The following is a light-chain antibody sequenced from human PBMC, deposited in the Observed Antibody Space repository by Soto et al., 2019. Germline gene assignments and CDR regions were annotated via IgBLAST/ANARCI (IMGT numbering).Light chain of an antibody. CDR1: QSISSW. V-gene: IGKV1-5*01. Sequence: DIQMTQPPSSLSASVGDRVSITCRASQSISSWLDWYQQKPGKAPKLLIFDAFSLESGVPSRFSGSGSGTEFTLTISGLLPEDFATYYCQQYNSYPWTFGQGTKVDI. J-gene: IGKJ1*01. CDR2: DAF. CDR3: QQYNSYPWT.